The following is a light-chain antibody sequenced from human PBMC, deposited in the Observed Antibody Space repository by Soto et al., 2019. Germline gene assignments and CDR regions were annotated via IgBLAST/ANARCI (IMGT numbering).Light chain of an antibody. V-gene: IGKV1-5*01. Sequence: DIQMTQSPSAMSASVGDTVTITCRASQDIGSWLAWFQQKPGKAPKVPIYDASSLESGVPSRFSGSGSGTEFSLTISSLQPDDFATYYCQQYNHYWTFGQGTKVDI. CDR2: DAS. J-gene: IGKJ1*01. CDR3: QQYNHYWT. CDR1: QDIGSW.